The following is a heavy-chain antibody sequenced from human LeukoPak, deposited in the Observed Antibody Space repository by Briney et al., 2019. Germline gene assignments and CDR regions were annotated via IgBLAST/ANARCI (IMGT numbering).Heavy chain of an antibody. D-gene: IGHD3-16*01. V-gene: IGHV1-2*02. J-gene: IGHJ4*02. CDR1: GYTFTAYY. CDR3: ARVVRDYVWGSYSYFDY. Sequence: ASVKVSCKASGYTFTAYYMHWVRQAPGQGLERMGWINPHSGDTSYAQKFQGRVTMTRDTSISTVFMELSKLRSDDTAVYYCARVVRDYVWGSYSYFDYWGQGTLVSVSS. CDR2: INPHSGDT.